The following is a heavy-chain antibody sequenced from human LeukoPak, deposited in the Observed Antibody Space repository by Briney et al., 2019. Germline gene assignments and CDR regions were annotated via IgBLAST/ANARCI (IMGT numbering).Heavy chain of an antibody. CDR2: INSDGSST. V-gene: IGHV3-74*01. Sequence: PGGCLRLSRAASGFTFSSHWMHWVRQAPGKGLLWISLINSDGSSTTYADSVKGRFTISRDNAKNTLYLQMDSLRAEDTAVYYCTRGSVVAPISACDIWGQGTMVSVSS. CDR3: TRGSVVAPISACDI. CDR1: GFTFSSHW. D-gene: IGHD2-21*02. J-gene: IGHJ3*02.